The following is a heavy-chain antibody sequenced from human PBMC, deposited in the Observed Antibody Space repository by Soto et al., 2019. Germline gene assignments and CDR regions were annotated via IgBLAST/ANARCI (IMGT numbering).Heavy chain of an antibody. CDR1: GFRVSLSP. CDR3: ARDPKTSGGQHWAFNYFDS. V-gene: IGHV3-30-3*01. J-gene: IGHJ4*02. CDR2: ISYDGTNK. D-gene: IGHD7-27*01. Sequence: GGSLRLSCAASGFRVSLSPMHWVRQAPGTAREWVALISYDGTNKFYANSVKGRFTISRDKSKSTLYLQVDSLRPEDAAVYYCARDPKTSGGQHWAFNYFDSWGQGTLVTVSS.